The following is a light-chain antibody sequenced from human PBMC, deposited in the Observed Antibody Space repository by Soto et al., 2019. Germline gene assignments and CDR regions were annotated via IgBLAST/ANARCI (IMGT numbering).Light chain of an antibody. CDR3: QQRSNWRLT. CDR2: DAS. J-gene: IGKJ4*01. Sequence: EIVLTQSPATLSLSPGERATLSCRASQSVSSYLAWYQQKPGQAPRLLIYDASNRATGIPARFSGSGSGTEFTLTISSLEPEDFAVYYCQQRSNWRLTFGGGTKVEIK. CDR1: QSVSSY. V-gene: IGKV3-11*01.